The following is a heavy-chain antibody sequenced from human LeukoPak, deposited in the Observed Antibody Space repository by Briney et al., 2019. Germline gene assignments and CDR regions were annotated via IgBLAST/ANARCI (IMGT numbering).Heavy chain of an antibody. CDR2: ISSSSSYI. V-gene: IGHV3-21*01. J-gene: IGHJ3*02. CDR3: ARGHGVVAASDDAFDI. D-gene: IGHD2-2*01. CDR1: GFTFSRYS. Sequence: PGGSLRLSCAASGFTFSRYSMNWVRQAPGKGLEWVSCISSSSSYIYYANSMKGRFTISRDNAKKSLYLQMNSLRAEDTAVYYCARGHGVVAASDDAFDIWGQGTMVTVSS.